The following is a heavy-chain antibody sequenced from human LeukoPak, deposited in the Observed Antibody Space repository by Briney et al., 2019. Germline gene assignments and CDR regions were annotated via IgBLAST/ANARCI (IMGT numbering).Heavy chain of an antibody. Sequence: SQTPSLTCTVSGGSISSGDYYWSWIRQPPGKGLEWIGYIYYSGSTYYNPSLKSRVTISVDTSKNQFSLKLSSVTAADTAVYYCARQSSSIGALDAFDIWGQGTMVTVSS. CDR1: GGSISSGDYY. CDR2: IYYSGST. V-gene: IGHV4-30-4*08. CDR3: ARQSSSIGALDAFDI. J-gene: IGHJ3*02. D-gene: IGHD6-6*01.